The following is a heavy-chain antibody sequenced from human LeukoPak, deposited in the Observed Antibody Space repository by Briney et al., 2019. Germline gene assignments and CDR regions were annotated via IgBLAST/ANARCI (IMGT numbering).Heavy chain of an antibody. CDR1: GFTFDDYT. D-gene: IGHD3-10*01. V-gene: IGHV3-43*01. J-gene: IGHJ4*02. CDR2: ISWDGGST. CDR3: AKTGSGSYEAPLDY. Sequence: GGSLRLSCAASGFTFDDYTMHWVRHAPGKGLEWVSLISWDGGSTYYADSVKGRFTISRDNSKNSLYLQMNSLRTEDTALYYCAKTGSGSYEAPLDYWGQGTLVTVSS.